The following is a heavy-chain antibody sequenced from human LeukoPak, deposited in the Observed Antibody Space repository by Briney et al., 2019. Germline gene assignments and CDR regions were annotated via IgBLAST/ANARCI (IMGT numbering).Heavy chain of an antibody. CDR3: AKDLTQYGYSTDY. J-gene: IGHJ4*02. CDR1: GFTFSSYA. Sequence: GGCLRLSCAASGFTFSSYAMTWVRQAPGKGLEWVSAISGSGGTTYYADSVKGRFTISRDNSKNTLYLQMNSLRAEDTAIYYCAKDLTQYGYSTDYWGQGTLVIVSS. V-gene: IGHV3-23*01. D-gene: IGHD5-18*01. CDR2: ISGSGGTT.